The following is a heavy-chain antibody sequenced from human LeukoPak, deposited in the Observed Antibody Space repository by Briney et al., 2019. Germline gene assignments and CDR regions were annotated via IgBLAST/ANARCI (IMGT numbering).Heavy chain of an antibody. J-gene: IGHJ4*02. Sequence: KSGGSLRLSCAASGFTFSSYSMNWVRQAPGKGLEWVSSISSSSSYIYYADSVKGRFTISRDNAKNSLYLQMNSLRAEDTAVYYCARADYGDYLYYDYWGQGTLVTVSS. V-gene: IGHV3-21*01. CDR2: ISSSSSYI. CDR1: GFTFSSYS. D-gene: IGHD4-17*01. CDR3: ARADYGDYLYYDY.